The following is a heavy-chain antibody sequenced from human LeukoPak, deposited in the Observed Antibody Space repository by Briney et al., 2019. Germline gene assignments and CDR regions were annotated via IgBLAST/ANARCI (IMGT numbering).Heavy chain of an antibody. Sequence: PSETLSLTCTVSGGSISSYYWSWIRQPPGKGLEWIGYIYYSGSTYYNPSLKSRVTISVDTSKNQFSLKLSSVTAADTAVYYCARDGRSSWYVYWGQGTLVTVSS. J-gene: IGHJ4*02. V-gene: IGHV4-59*12. CDR3: ARDGRSSWYVY. CDR1: GGSISSYY. CDR2: IYYSGST. D-gene: IGHD6-13*01.